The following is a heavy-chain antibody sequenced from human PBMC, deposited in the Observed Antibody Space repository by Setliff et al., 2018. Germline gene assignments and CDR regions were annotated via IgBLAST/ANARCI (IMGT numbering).Heavy chain of an antibody. CDR3: ARDVFPYHYEGAFDI. Sequence: ASVKVSCKASGYNFTIHYMHWVRQAPGLGLEWMGTINPSSGRTSYAQKFQGRVTMTRDTSTSTVYMDMSSLRSEDTAVYYCARDVFPYHYEGAFDIWGQGTMVTVSS. J-gene: IGHJ3*02. V-gene: IGHV1-46*01. CDR2: INPSSGRT. D-gene: IGHD3-22*01. CDR1: GYNFTIHY.